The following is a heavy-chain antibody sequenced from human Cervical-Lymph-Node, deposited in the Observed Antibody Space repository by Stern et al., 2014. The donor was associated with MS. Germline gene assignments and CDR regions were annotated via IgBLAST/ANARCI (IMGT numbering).Heavy chain of an antibody. J-gene: IGHJ6*02. CDR1: EYTHNNYL. CDR3: AVRYCSGGRCYSVPDV. Sequence: QVQLVQSGSEVKKPGASVKVTCKASEYTHNNYLIHWVRHAPGQRPDWMGMINPRCATNYAQKVQDRVTMTTDASTSTFYMELSRLRSEDTAVYYCAVRYCSGGRCYSVPDVWGQGTTVIVSS. CDR2: INPRCAT. V-gene: IGHV1-46*02. D-gene: IGHD2-15*01.